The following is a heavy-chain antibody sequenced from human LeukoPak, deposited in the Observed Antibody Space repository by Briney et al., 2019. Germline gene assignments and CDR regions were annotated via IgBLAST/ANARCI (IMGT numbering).Heavy chain of an antibody. V-gene: IGHV4-34*01. J-gene: IGHJ4*02. CDR2: INHSGST. CDR1: GGSISSYS. Sequence: SETLSLTCTVSGGSISSYSWSWIRQPPGKGLEWIGEINHSGSTNYNPSLKSRVTISVDTSKNQFSLKLSSVTAADTAVYYCARGWERLCCGIGYWGQGTLVTVSS. CDR3: ARGWERLCCGIGY. D-gene: IGHD2-2*01.